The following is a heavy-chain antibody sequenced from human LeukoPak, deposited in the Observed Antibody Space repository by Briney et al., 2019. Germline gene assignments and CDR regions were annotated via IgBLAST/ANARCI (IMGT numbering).Heavy chain of an antibody. CDR2: ISSSSSYI. D-gene: IGHD2-2*01. J-gene: IGHJ5*02. CDR1: GFTVSSNY. V-gene: IGHV3-21*01. CDR3: ARDAYQLPPS. Sequence: PGGSLRLSCAASGFTVSSNYMSWVRQAPGKGLEWVSSISSSSSYIYYADSVKGRFTISRDNAKNSLYLQMNSLRAEDTAVYYCARDAYQLPPSWGQGTLVTVSS.